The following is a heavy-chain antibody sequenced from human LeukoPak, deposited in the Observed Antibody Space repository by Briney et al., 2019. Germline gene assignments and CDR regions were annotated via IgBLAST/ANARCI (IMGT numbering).Heavy chain of an antibody. J-gene: IGHJ6*03. CDR1: GYSINRFG. CDR3: ANVANGRYFFYYMDV. V-gene: IGHV1-18*01. CDR2: ISSDNGIP. Sequence: GASVKVSCKASGYSINRFGVTWVRQAPGQGLEWIGWISSDNGIPRYADKFQGRVTLTTDTSKTTTYMELRSLRSDDSAVYFCANVANGRYFFYYMDVWGKGTTVTVSS. D-gene: IGHD2-15*01.